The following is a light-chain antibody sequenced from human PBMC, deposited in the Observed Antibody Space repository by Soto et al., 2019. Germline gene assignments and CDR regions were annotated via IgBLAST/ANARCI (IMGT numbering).Light chain of an antibody. CDR2: GTS. Sequence: EIVLTQSPGTLSVSPGERATLSCRASERIYSAYLGWYQQKPGQAPRLLIYGTSNRATGIPDRFSGSGSGTDFTLTISRLEPEDFAVYYCQQYGISGTFGQGTKVDIK. CDR3: QQYGISGT. V-gene: IGKV3-20*01. J-gene: IGKJ1*01. CDR1: ERIYSAY.